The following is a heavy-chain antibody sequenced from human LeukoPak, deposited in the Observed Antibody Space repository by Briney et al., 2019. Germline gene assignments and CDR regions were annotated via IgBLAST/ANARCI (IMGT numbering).Heavy chain of an antibody. CDR3: ARTPVPYCSRTSCYADWFDP. V-gene: IGHV3-30*04. CDR2: ISYDGSNK. D-gene: IGHD2-2*01. Sequence: GRSLRLSCAASGFTFSSYAMHWVRQAPGKGLEWVAVISYDGSNKYYADSVKGRFTISRDNSKNTLYLQMNSLRAEDTAVYYCARTPVPYCSRTSCYADWFDPWGQGTLVTVSS. J-gene: IGHJ5*02. CDR1: GFTFSSYA.